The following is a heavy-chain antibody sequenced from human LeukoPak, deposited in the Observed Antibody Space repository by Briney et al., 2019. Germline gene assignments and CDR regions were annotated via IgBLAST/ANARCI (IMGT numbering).Heavy chain of an antibody. CDR2: IIPIFGTA. V-gene: IGHV1-69*13. J-gene: IGHJ6*02. Sequence: ASVTVSCKASGGTFSNYAISWVRQAPGQGREWMGGIIPIFGTANYAQKFQGRVTITADESTSTAYMELSSLRSEDTAVYYCARGYSPASYGMDVWGQGTTVTVSS. D-gene: IGHD2-2*01. CDR3: ARGYSPASYGMDV. CDR1: GGTFSNYA.